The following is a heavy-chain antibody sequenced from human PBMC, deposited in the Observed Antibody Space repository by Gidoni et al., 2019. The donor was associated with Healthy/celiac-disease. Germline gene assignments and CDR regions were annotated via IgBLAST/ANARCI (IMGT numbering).Heavy chain of an antibody. CDR2: INAGNGNT. CDR1: GYTFTSYA. V-gene: IGHV1-3*01. D-gene: IGHD3-10*01. J-gene: IGHJ4*02. Sequence: QVPLVQSEAAVKKPGAPVTASSKPSGYTFTSYAMHWVRQAPGQRLEWMGWINAGNGNTKYSRKFQGRVTITRDTSASTAYMELSSLRSEDTAVYYCATTMVQGVIPDYWGQGTLVTVSS. CDR3: ATTMVQGVIPDY.